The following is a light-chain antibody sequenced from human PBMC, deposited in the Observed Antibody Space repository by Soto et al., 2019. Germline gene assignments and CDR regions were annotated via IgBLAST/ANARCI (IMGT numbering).Light chain of an antibody. V-gene: IGKV1-17*01. J-gene: IGKJ2*01. Sequence: DLQMTQSPSSLSASVGDRVTITCRASQDIRYDLGWFQQKPGKAPTRLIYEASRLQSGVPPRFSGSRSGTEFTLTINSLQPEDSATYYCLQHNMFPYTFGQGTKLEIK. CDR2: EAS. CDR3: LQHNMFPYT. CDR1: QDIRYD.